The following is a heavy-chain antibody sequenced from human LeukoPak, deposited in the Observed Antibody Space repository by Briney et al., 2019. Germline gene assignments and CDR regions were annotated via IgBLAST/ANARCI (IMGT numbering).Heavy chain of an antibody. CDR2: ISYDGSNK. CDR1: GSTFSSYA. CDR3: AKDYDSSGWAAFDI. Sequence: PGGSLRLSCASSGSTFSSYAVSWVRQAPGKGLEWVAVISYDGSNKYFADSVKGRFTISRDNSKNTLYLQMNRLRAEDAAVYYCAKDYDSSGWAAFDIWGQGTMVTVSS. D-gene: IGHD3-22*01. J-gene: IGHJ3*02. V-gene: IGHV3-30*18.